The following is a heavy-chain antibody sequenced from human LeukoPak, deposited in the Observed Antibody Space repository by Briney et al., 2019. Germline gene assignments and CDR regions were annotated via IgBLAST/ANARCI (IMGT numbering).Heavy chain of an antibody. Sequence: PGGSLRLSCAASGFTFSDYYMNWVRQAPGKGLEWVSYISSSSSIYYADSVKGRFTISRDNAKNSLYLQMNSLRAEDTAMYYCARDVYDILTGYPYWGQGTLVTVSS. J-gene: IGHJ4*02. CDR2: ISSSSSI. CDR3: ARDVYDILTGYPY. V-gene: IGHV3-69-1*01. CDR1: GFTFSDYY. D-gene: IGHD3-9*01.